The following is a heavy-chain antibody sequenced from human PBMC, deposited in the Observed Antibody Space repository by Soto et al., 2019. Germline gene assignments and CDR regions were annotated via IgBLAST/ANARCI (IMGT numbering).Heavy chain of an antibody. CDR2: INPNSGGT. V-gene: IGHV1-2*04. CDR1: GYTFTGYY. J-gene: IGHJ6*02. D-gene: IGHD3-22*01. Sequence: GASVKVSCKASGYTFTGYYMHWVRQAPGQGLEWMGWINPNSGGTNYAQKFQGWVTMTRDTSISTAYMELSRLRSDDTAVYYCARATINYYDSSGYYNYYYYGMDVWGQGTTVTVSS. CDR3: ARATINYYDSSGYYNYYYYGMDV.